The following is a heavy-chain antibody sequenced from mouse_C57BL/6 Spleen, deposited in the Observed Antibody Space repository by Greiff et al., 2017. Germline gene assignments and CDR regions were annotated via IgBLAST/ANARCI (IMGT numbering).Heavy chain of an antibody. J-gene: IGHJ1*03. CDR2: INPGSGGT. D-gene: IGHD1-1*01. Sequence: QVQLQQSGAELVRPGTSVKVSCKASGYAFTNYLIEWVKQRPGQGLEWIGVINPGSGGTNYNEKFKGKATLTADKSSSTAYMQLSSLTSEDSAVYFCARSHYYGSSRWYFDVWGTGTTVTVAS. CDR1: GYAFTNYL. CDR3: ARSHYYGSSRWYFDV. V-gene: IGHV1-54*01.